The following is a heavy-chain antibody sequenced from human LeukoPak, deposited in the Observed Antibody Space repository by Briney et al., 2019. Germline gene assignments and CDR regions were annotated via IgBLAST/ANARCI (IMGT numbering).Heavy chain of an antibody. CDR3: ARDRVLLWFGELFHAFDI. Sequence: AGSLRLSCAASGVTISSYWMSWVRQAPGKGLEWVANIKQDGSEKYYVDSVKGRFTISRDNAKNLRYLQMNRLRAEVTAVYYCARDRVLLWFGELFHAFDIWGQGTMVTVSS. V-gene: IGHV3-7*01. J-gene: IGHJ3*02. D-gene: IGHD3-10*01. CDR1: GVTISSYW. CDR2: IKQDGSEK.